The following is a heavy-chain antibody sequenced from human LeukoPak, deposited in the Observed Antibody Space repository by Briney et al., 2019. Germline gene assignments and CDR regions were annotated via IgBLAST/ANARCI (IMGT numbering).Heavy chain of an antibody. CDR3: AKNAKYDAYEIDF. J-gene: IGHJ4*02. D-gene: IGHD3/OR15-3a*01. CDR1: GFTFNTYA. Sequence: LGGSLRLSCAASGFTFNTYAMTWVRQAPGKGLEWVSSIFGGGDTIYYADSVKGRFIISRDNSNNALDLQVNSLRAEDTAIYYCAKNAKYDAYEIDFWGQGTLVTVSS. V-gene: IGHV3-23*01. CDR2: IFGGGDTI.